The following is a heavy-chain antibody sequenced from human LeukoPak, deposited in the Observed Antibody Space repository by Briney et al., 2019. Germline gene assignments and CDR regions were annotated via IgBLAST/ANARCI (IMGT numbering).Heavy chain of an antibody. CDR1: GFALSSYY. CDR3: ATETWND. V-gene: IGHV3-53*01. J-gene: IGHJ4*02. CDR2: IFRDGST. Sequence: GFPRLSCAASGFALSSYYMSWVRQASGKGLEWVSAIFRDGSTSHADSVKGRFTISRDNSRNTVYLQMNSLRAEDTAIYYCATETWNDWGQGTLVTVFS. D-gene: IGHD1-1*01.